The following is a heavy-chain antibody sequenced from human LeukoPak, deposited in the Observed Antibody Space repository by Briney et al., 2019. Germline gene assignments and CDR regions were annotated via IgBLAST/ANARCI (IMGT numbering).Heavy chain of an antibody. J-gene: IGHJ4*02. Sequence: PGRSLRLSCAASGFTFDDYAMHWVRQAPGKGLEWVSGISWNSGSIGYADSVKGRFTISRDNAKNSLYLQMNSLRAEDMALYYCAKGDYYDSGGPPDYWGQGTLVTVSS. CDR2: ISWNSGSI. V-gene: IGHV3-9*03. CDR3: AKGDYYDSGGPPDY. CDR1: GFTFDDYA. D-gene: IGHD3-22*01.